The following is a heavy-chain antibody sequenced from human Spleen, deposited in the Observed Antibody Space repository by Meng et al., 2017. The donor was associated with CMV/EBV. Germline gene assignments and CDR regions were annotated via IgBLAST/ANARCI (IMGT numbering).Heavy chain of an antibody. CDR3: ARGASWYAPPDY. V-gene: IGHV3-7*01. Sequence: GGSLRLSCAASGFTFSNYWMTWVRQAPGKGREWVASIKEDGSERYYVDSMKGRFTISRDNAKKSLSLQMHSVRVDDTAVYYCARGASWYAPPDYWGQGTLVTVSS. J-gene: IGHJ4*02. CDR1: GFTFSNYW. CDR2: IKEDGSER. D-gene: IGHD6-13*01.